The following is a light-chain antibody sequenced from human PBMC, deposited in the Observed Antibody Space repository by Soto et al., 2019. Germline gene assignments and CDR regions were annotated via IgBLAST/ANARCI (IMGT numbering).Light chain of an antibody. CDR1: ISNIGAGYD. CDR2: GNS. V-gene: IGLV1-40*01. J-gene: IGLJ1*01. CDR3: KSYDSSLSGSV. Sequence: QCLLTQAPSVSGAPGQRFTIACTGSISNIGAGYDVHWYQQLPGTAPKLLIYGNSNRPSGVPDRFSGSKYGTSASLAITGLQAEDEADYYCKSYDSSLSGSVFGTGTKVTVL.